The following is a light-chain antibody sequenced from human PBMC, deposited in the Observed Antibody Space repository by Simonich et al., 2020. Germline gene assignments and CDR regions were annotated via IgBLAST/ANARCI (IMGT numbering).Light chain of an antibody. CDR1: SGHSSYA. Sequence: QLVLTQSPSASASLGASVKLTCTLSSGHSSYAIAWHQQQPEKGPRYFMKLNSDGSHSNGDGIPDRFSGSSSGAERYLTISSLQSEDEADYYCQTWGTGMVFGGGTKLTVL. V-gene: IGLV4-69*01. CDR3: QTWGTGMV. CDR2: LNSDGSH. J-gene: IGLJ3*02.